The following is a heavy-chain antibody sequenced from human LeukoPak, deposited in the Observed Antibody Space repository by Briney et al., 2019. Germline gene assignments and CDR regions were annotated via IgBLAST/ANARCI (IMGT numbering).Heavy chain of an antibody. V-gene: IGHV4-34*01. D-gene: IGHD3-22*01. CDR1: GESFTTFY. CDR2: IYYRGST. Sequence: SETLSLTCAVYGESFTTFYWGWIRQPPGKGLEWIGNIYYRGSTYYNPSLKSRVTISVDTSKNQFSLKLSSVTAADTAVYYCARDQYYYDSSGYYRIDYWGQGTLVTVSS. J-gene: IGHJ4*02. CDR3: ARDQYYYDSSGYYRIDY.